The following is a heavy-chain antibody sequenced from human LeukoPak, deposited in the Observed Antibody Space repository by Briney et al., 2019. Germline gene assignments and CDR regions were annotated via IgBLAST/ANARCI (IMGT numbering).Heavy chain of an antibody. D-gene: IGHD3-10*01. CDR1: GFTFSSYS. CDR2: ISSSSSYI. J-gene: IGHJ4*02. CDR3: ARDRGFNGRHY. Sequence: PGGSLRLSCAASGFTFSSYSMNWVRQAPGKGLEWVSSISSSSSYIYYAGSVKGRFTISRDNAKNSLYLQMNSLRAEDTAVYYCARDRGFNGRHYWGQGTLVTVSS. V-gene: IGHV3-21*01.